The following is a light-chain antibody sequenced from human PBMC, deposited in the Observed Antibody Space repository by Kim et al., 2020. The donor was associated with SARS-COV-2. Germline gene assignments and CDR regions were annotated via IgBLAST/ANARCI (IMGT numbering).Light chain of an antibody. CDR2: LEGSGGY. CDR3: ETWDRNTRV. J-gene: IGLJ3*02. V-gene: IGLV4-60*03. CDR1: SGHSSNF. Sequence: SVNVTCTLSSGHSSNFLAWYQHLLWKAPRYLMNLEGSGGYNRGSGVPDRFSGSSSGADRYLTISNLQSEDDADYYCETWDRNTRVFGGGTKLTVL.